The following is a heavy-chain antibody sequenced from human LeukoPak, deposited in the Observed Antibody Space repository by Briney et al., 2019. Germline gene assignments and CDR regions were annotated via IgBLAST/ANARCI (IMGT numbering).Heavy chain of an antibody. CDR2: LNHIGST. Sequence: PSETLSLTCAVYGGSFSGYYWRWISQPPGKRLEWIGELNHIGSTNLNPSLTSRVPISVDTSKNQVSLKLSSVTAADTAVYYCAREVVTSDGGNGFDYGGQGTLVTVSA. D-gene: IGHD4-23*01. J-gene: IGHJ4*02. CDR3: AREVVTSDGGNGFDY. V-gene: IGHV4-34*01. CDR1: GGSFSGYY.